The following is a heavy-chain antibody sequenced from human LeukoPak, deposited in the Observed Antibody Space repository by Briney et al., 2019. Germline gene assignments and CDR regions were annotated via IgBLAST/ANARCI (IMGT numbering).Heavy chain of an antibody. J-gene: IGHJ4*02. CDR1: GFTFSSYS. CDR2: ISSSSSYI. D-gene: IGHD2-15*01. V-gene: IGHV3-21*01. CDR3: ARGPSGWEAATLYYFDY. Sequence: GGSLRLSCAASGFTFSSYSMNWVRQAPGKGLEWVSSISSSSSYIYYADSVKGRFTISRDKAKNSLYLQMNSLRAEDTAVYYCARGPSGWEAATLYYFDYWGQGTLVTVSS.